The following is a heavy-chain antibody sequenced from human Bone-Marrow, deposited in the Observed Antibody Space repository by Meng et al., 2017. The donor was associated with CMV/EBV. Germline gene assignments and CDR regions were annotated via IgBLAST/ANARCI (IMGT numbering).Heavy chain of an antibody. CDR3: ASGGRGTYYDFWSGYSYFVY. CDR1: GYTFTSYG. J-gene: IGHJ4*02. Sequence: ASVKVSCKASGYTFTSYGISWVRQAPGQGLEWMGWISAYNGNTNYAQKLQGRVTMTTDTSTSTAYLELRSLRSDDTAVYYCASGGRGTYYDFWSGYSYFVYWGQGTLVTVSS. V-gene: IGHV1-18*01. D-gene: IGHD3-3*01. CDR2: ISAYNGNT.